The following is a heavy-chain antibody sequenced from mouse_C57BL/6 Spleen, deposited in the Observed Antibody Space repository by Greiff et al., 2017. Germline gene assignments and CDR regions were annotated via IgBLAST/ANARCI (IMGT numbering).Heavy chain of an antibody. CDR1: GYTFTDYE. CDR3: TRPYYSNTAWFAY. V-gene: IGHV1-15*01. CDR2: IDPETGGT. D-gene: IGHD2-5*01. Sequence: QVQLQQSGAELVRPGASVTLSCKASGYTFTDYEMHWVKQTPVHGLEWIGAIDPETGGTAYNQKFKGKAILTADKSSSTAYMELRSLTSEDSAVYYCTRPYYSNTAWFAYWGQGTLVTVSA. J-gene: IGHJ3*01.